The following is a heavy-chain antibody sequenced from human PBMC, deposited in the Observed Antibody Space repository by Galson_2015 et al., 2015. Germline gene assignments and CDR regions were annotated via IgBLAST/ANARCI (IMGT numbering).Heavy chain of an antibody. J-gene: IGHJ4*02. CDR2: INGDGSST. V-gene: IGHV3-74*03. CDR1: GFTFRSYW. D-gene: IGHD1-1*01. Sequence: SLRLSCAASGFTFRSYWMHWVRQAPGKGPVWVSRINGDGSSTMYADSVKGRFTTSRDNAKNTLYLQMNSLRTEDTAVYYCAKVEVPNPSGLYHWGQGTLITVSS. CDR3: AKVEVPNPSGLYH.